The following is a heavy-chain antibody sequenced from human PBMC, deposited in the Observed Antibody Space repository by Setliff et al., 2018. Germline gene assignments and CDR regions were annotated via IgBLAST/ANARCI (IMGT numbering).Heavy chain of an antibody. CDR1: GYTFTSYG. D-gene: IGHD3-3*01. V-gene: IGHV1-18*01. CDR2: ISAYNGNT. J-gene: IGHJ4*02. Sequence: GASVKVSCKASGYTFTSYGISWVRQAPGQGLEWMGWISAYNGNTNYAQKLQGRVTMTTDTSTSTAYMELRSLRSDDTAVYYCARDRGYNFWSGYFVKDYCDYWGQGTLVTVSS. CDR3: ARDRGYNFWSGYFVKDYCDY.